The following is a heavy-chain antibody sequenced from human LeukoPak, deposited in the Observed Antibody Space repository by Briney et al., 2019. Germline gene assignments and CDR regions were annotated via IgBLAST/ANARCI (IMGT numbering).Heavy chain of an antibody. V-gene: IGHV3-13*04. CDR2: IDTAGDT. CDR3: AREGFCGGDCPGYFDL. D-gene: IGHD2-21*02. Sequence: PGASLRLSCAASGFTFSSYDMHWVRQTTGKGLEWVSAIDTAGDTYYPGSVKGRFTISRENAENSFYLQMNSLSAGDTAVYYCAREGFCGGDCPGYFDLWGRGTLVTVSS. CDR1: GFTFSSYD. J-gene: IGHJ2*01.